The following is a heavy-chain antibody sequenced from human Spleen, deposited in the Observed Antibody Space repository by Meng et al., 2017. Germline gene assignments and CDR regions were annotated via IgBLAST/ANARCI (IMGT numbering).Heavy chain of an antibody. V-gene: IGHV2-5*01. CDR1: GFSLSTSGVG. Sequence: QISFKASGPTRVNTTQTLSLPCPFSGFSLSTSGVGVGWIRQPPGKALEWLALIYWNDDKRYSPSLKSRLTITKDTSKNQVVLTMTNMDPVDTATYYCAHTVGAVDYWGQGTLVTVSS. J-gene: IGHJ4*02. D-gene: IGHD4-17*01. CDR2: IYWNDDK. CDR3: AHTVGAVDY.